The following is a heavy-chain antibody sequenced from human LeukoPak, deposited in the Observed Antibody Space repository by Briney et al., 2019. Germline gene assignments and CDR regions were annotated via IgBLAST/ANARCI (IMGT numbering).Heavy chain of an antibody. CDR2: IKEDGSEK. Sequence: GGSLRLSCAASGFTFSSYYMSWVRQAPGKGLEWVANIKEDGSEKKYVDSVKGRFTISRDNAKNSLYLQMNSLRAEDTAVYYCERCGYSHGYGWGGGYYYYYMDVWGKGTTVTVSS. D-gene: IGHD5-18*01. CDR3: ERCGYSHGYGWGGGYYYYYMDV. V-gene: IGHV3-7*01. CDR1: GFTFSSYY. J-gene: IGHJ6*03.